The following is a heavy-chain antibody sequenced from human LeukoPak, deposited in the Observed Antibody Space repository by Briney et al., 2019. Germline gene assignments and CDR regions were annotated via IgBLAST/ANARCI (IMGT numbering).Heavy chain of an antibody. CDR1: GYTFTGYY. D-gene: IGHD3-10*01. J-gene: IGHJ5*02. V-gene: IGHV1-2*02. Sequence: ASVKVSCKASGYTFTGYYMHWVRQAPGQGLEWMGWINPNSGGTNYAQKFQGRVTMTRDTSSSTAYMELSRLRSDDTAVYYCARDKGPGWYYGSGSSNWFDPWGQGTLVTVSS. CDR3: ARDKGPGWYYGSGSSNWFDP. CDR2: INPNSGGT.